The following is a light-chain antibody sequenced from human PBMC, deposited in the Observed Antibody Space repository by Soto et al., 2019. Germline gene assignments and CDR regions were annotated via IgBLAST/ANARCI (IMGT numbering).Light chain of an antibody. V-gene: IGKV1-33*01. CDR3: QQYDNIPPIT. CDR2: DAS. CDR1: QDISNH. J-gene: IGKJ5*01. Sequence: DIQMTQSPSSLSASVGDRVTITCQASQDISNHLNWYQQKPGKAPKLLIYDASTLETGVPSRVXGSGSGTDFTFTISSLQPEDIATYYCQQYDNIPPITFGQGTRLEIK.